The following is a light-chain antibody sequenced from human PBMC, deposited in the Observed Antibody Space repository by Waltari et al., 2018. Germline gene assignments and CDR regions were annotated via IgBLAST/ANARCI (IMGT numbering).Light chain of an antibody. Sequence: DTQMTQSPSSLSASVGDTVTITCRASQGISSYLAWYQQKPGKAPKRLIYAASTLQSGVSSRFSGSGSGTDFTLIISSLQPEDFATYYCQQHNSHPFTFGPGTKLDIK. V-gene: IGKV1-16*01. CDR2: AAS. CDR3: QQHNSHPFT. CDR1: QGISSY. J-gene: IGKJ3*01.